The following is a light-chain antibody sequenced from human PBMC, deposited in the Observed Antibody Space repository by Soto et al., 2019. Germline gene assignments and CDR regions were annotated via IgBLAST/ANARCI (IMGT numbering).Light chain of an antibody. V-gene: IGKV3-20*01. J-gene: IGKJ2*01. Sequence: EIVLTQSPGTLSLSPGERATLSCRASQSVGSNYLVWYQQKPGQALRLLIYGASSRATGIPDRFSGSGSGTAFALTISRLEPEDFAVYYCQQYSGSSSTFGQGTKLEIK. CDR3: QQYSGSSST. CDR2: GAS. CDR1: QSVGSNY.